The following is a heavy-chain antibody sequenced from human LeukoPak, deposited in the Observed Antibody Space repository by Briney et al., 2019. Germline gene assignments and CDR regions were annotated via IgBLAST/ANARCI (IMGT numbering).Heavy chain of an antibody. Sequence: SETLSLTCAVSGFSISSGYYWGWIRQPPGKGLEWIGSFYHSGNTYYNPSLKSRVTISVDTSKNQFSLKLSSVTAADTAVYYCARVLKRFGVGAFDIWGQGTMVTVSS. V-gene: IGHV4-38-2*01. J-gene: IGHJ3*02. CDR1: GFSISSGYY. D-gene: IGHD3-10*01. CDR3: ARVLKRFGVGAFDI. CDR2: FYHSGNT.